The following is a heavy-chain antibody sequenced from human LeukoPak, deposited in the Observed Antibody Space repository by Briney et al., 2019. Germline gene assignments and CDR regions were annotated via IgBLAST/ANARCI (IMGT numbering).Heavy chain of an antibody. Sequence: PSETLSLTCTVSGGSISSYYWSWIRQPPGKGLEWIGYIYYSGSTNYNPSLKSRVTISVDTSKNQFSLKLSSVTAADTAVYYCARYVVGYCSGGSCYHPYFDYWGQGTLVTVSS. J-gene: IGHJ4*02. CDR3: ARYVVGYCSGGSCYHPYFDY. V-gene: IGHV4-59*12. CDR1: GGSISSYY. D-gene: IGHD2-15*01. CDR2: IYYSGST.